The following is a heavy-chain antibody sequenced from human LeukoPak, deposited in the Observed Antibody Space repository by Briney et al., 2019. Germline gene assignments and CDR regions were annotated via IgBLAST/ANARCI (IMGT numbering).Heavy chain of an antibody. J-gene: IGHJ4*02. Sequence: SETLSLTCTVSGGSISSSSYYWGWLRQPPGKGLEWIGSIYYSGSTYYNPSLKSRVTISVDTSKNQFSLKLSSVTAADTAVYYCAISPRGLRGSFDYWGQGTLVTVSS. CDR2: IYYSGST. CDR1: GGSISSSSYY. CDR3: AISPRGLRGSFDY. D-gene: IGHD5-12*01. V-gene: IGHV4-39*07.